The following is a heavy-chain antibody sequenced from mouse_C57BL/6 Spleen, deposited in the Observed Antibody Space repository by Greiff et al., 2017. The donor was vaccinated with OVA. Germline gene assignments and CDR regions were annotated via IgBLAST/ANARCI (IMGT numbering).Heavy chain of an antibody. J-gene: IGHJ3*01. D-gene: IGHD2-4*01. CDR3: ANYYDYDGGAWFAY. Sequence: EVQLVESGGGLVKPGGSLKLSCAASGFTFSDYGMHWVRQAPEKGLEWVAYISSGSSTIYYADTVKGRFTISRDNAKNTLFLQMTSLRSEDTAMYYCANYYDYDGGAWFAYWGQGTLVTVSA. CDR2: ISSGSSTI. V-gene: IGHV5-17*01. CDR1: GFTFSDYG.